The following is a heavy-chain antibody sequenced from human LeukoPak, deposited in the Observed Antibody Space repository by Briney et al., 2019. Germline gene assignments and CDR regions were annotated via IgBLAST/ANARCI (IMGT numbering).Heavy chain of an antibody. CDR2: IYYSGTT. V-gene: IGHV4-59*04. D-gene: IGHD3-22*01. CDR1: GGSISSYY. J-gene: IGHJ4*02. Sequence: SETLSLTCTVSGGSISSYYGSWIRQPPGKGLEWIGYIYYSGTTYYNPSLHSRVTMAVDTSKNQFSLKLSSVTAADTAVYYCAIESSGYPNYDYYFDYWGQGTLVTVSS. CDR3: AIESSGYPNYDYYFDY.